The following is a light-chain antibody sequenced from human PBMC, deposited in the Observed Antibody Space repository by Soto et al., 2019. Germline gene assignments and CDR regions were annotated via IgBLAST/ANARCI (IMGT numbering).Light chain of an antibody. CDR2: EVS. J-gene: IGKJ4*01. CDR3: QQLERYPST. Sequence: DIQMTQSPSTLSASVGDRVTITCRASQSIDSWLAWYQQKPGRAPKLLLYEVSNLQSGVPPRFSGSGSGTDFTLTISSLQPEDFATYYCQQLERYPSTFGGGTKVDIK. V-gene: IGKV1-5*01. CDR1: QSIDSW.